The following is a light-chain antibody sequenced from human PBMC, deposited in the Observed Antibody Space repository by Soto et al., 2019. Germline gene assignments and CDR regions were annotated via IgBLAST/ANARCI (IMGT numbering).Light chain of an antibody. J-gene: IGLJ2*01. CDR1: SGDAGSYSL. Sequence: QSALTQPASVSGSPGKSITISCTETSGDAGSYSLVSWYQQHPGKAPKLMIYEGTQRPSGVSNRFSGSKFGNTASLTISGLQAEDEADYYCCSYAGTYARITTLFGGGTKVTVL. CDR2: EGT. CDR3: CSYAGTYARITTL. V-gene: IGLV2-23*01.